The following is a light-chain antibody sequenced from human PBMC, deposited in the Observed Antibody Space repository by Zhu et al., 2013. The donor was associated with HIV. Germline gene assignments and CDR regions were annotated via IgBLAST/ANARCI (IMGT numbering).Light chain of an antibody. J-gene: IGKJ2*01. CDR3: QHYGTSPT. CDR2: GAS. Sequence: EIALTQSPATLSVSPGERATLSCRASQSVNGNLAWYQQKPGQTPRLLIYGASSRATGVPDRFSGSGSGTDFTLTISRLEPEDLALYYCQHYGTSPTFGQGTKVEI. CDR1: QSVNGN. V-gene: IGKV3-20*01.